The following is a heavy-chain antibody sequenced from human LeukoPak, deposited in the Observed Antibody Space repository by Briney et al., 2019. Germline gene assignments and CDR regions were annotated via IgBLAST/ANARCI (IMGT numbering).Heavy chain of an antibody. CDR2: INPNSGGT. CDR3: ARILLDCGGDCYADY. D-gene: IGHD2-21*01. Sequence: GASVKVSCKASGYTFTGYYMHWVRQAPGQGLEWMGWINPNSGGTNYAQKFQGRVTMTRDTSISTAYMELSRLRSDDTAVYYCARILLDCGGDCYADYWGQGTLVTVSS. J-gene: IGHJ4*02. CDR1: GYTFTGYY. V-gene: IGHV1-2*02.